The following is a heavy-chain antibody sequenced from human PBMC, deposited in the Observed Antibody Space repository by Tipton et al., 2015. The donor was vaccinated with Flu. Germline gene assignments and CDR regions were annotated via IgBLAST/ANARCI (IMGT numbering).Heavy chain of an antibody. D-gene: IGHD4-23*01. CDR2: IYQNGNT. J-gene: IGHJ4*02. CDR1: GGSISSSNS. CDR3: ARWPVAPGYFDS. Sequence: SLRLSCAVYGGSISSSNSWSWVRQPPGKGLEWIGEIYQNGNTNYNPSLKSRVTISMDKSKNLFSLKVTSVTAADTAVYFCARWPVAPGYFDSWGQGTLVTVSS. V-gene: IGHV4-4*01.